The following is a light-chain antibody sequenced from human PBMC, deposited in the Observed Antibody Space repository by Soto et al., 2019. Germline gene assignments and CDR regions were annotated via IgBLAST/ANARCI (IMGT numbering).Light chain of an antibody. CDR3: QTWGTGVHWV. CDR2: VNGDGSH. Sequence: QSVLTQSPSASASLGASVNITCTLTSGHSSHAIAWHQQQSEKGPRYLMKVNGDGSHSKGDGTPDRFSGSTSGAECYLTISSLQSEDEADYYCQTWGTGVHWVFGGGTKLTVL. V-gene: IGLV4-69*01. J-gene: IGLJ3*02. CDR1: SGHSSHA.